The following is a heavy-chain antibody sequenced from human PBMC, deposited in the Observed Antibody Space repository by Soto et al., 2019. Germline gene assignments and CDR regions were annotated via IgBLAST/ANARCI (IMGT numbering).Heavy chain of an antibody. CDR2: IRSKVYGGTT. V-gene: IGHV3-49*03. CDR3: TRVVPAATPYYYYYMDV. Sequence: GGSLRLSCTANGFTFDEYAMSWFRNAPCKGLECVGFIRSKVYGGTTEYAASVKGRFTILRDDSKRIAYLQMNSLKAEDTAVYYCTRVVPAATPYYYYYMDVWGKGT. J-gene: IGHJ6*03. D-gene: IGHD2-2*01. CDR1: GFTFDEYA.